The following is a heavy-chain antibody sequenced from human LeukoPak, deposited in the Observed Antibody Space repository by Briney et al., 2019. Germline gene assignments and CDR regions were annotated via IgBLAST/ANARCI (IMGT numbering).Heavy chain of an antibody. CDR3: ASINTRITIFGVVLF. CDR2: IQYDGGNK. CDR1: GFTFSSYG. D-gene: IGHD3-3*01. V-gene: IGHV3-30*02. Sequence: GGSLRLSCAASGFTFSSYGIHWVRQAPGKGLEWVAFIQYDGGNKYFADSVKGRFTISRDNSKNTLYLQMNSLRTEDTAVYYCASINTRITIFGVVLFWGQGTLVTVSS. J-gene: IGHJ4*02.